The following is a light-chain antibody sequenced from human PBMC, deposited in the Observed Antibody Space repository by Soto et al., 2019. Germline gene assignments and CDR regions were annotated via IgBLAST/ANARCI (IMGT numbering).Light chain of an antibody. V-gene: IGLV2-14*01. CDR1: SGDIGDYNY. CDR3: CSYTXSGTLI. J-gene: IGLJ1*01. Sequence: QSVLTQPASVSGSPGQSITISCVGTSGDIGDYNYVSWYQQHPGKVPKVIIYDVSNRPSGVSYRFSGTKSGNTASLTVSGLQAEDEADYYCCSYTXSGTLIFGTGTKVTVL. CDR2: DVS.